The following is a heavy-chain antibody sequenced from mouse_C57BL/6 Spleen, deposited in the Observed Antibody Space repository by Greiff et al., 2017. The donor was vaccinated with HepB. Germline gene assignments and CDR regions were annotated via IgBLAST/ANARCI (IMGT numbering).Heavy chain of an antibody. D-gene: IGHD2-12*01. J-gene: IGHJ2*01. CDR2: IWRGGST. Sequence: QVQLKESGPGLVQPSQSLSITCTVSGFSLTSYGVHWVRQSPGKGLEWLGVIWRGGSTDYNAAFMSRLSITKDNSKSQVFFKMNSLQADDTAIYYCAKSGKYDPTDFDYWGQGTTLTVSS. CDR3: AKSGKYDPTDFDY. V-gene: IGHV2-5*01. CDR1: GFSLTSYG.